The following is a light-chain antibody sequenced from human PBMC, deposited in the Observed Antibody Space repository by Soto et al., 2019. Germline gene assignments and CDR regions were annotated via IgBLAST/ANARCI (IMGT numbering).Light chain of an antibody. Sequence: DIQMTPSPSTPSASVWDIVTITCRASQDISAWLAWYQQKPGKPPKLVIYKATALETGVPSRFSGSGSGTEFTLTISSLQPDDFTTYYCQQYSAFPWTFGQGTKVDIK. CDR3: QQYSAFPWT. CDR1: QDISAW. V-gene: IGKV1-5*03. CDR2: KAT. J-gene: IGKJ1*01.